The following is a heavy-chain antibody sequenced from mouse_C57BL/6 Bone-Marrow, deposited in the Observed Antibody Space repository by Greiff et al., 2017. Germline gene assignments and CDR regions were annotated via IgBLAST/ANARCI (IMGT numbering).Heavy chain of an antibody. Sequence: EVQLMESGGGLVKPGGSLKLSCAASGFTFSSYAMSWVRQTPEKRLEWVATISDGGSYTYYPDNVKGRFTFSRDNAKNNLYLQVSHLKSEDTAVYYCERENWEDYWGQGTTLTVSA. V-gene: IGHV5-4*01. CDR1: GFTFSSYA. CDR2: ISDGGSYT. J-gene: IGHJ2*01. D-gene: IGHD4-1*01. CDR3: ERENWEDY.